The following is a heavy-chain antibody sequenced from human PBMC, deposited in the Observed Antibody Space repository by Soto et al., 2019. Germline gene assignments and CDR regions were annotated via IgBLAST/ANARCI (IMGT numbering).Heavy chain of an antibody. CDR3: AKDMSSLVFIVVVPAASFDY. Sequence: LRLSCAASGFTFSSYGMHWVRQAPGKGLEWVAVISYDGSNKYYADSVKGRFTISRDNSKNTLYLQMNSLRAEDTAVYYCAKDMSSLVFIVVVPAASFDYWGQGTLVTVSS. CDR1: GFTFSSYG. CDR2: ISYDGSNK. J-gene: IGHJ4*02. D-gene: IGHD2-2*01. V-gene: IGHV3-30*18.